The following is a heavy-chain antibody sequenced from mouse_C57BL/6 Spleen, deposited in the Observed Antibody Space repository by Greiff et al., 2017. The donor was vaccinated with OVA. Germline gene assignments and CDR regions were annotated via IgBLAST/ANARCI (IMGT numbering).Heavy chain of an antibody. CDR3: ERRGIGSSYVWYFDV. D-gene: IGHD1-1*01. CDR2: IYPGSGST. Sequence: QVQLQQPGAELVKPGASVKMSCKASGYTFTSYWITWVKQRPGQGLEWIGDIYPGSGSTNYNEKFKSKATLTVDTSSSTAYMQLSSLTSEDSAVYYCERRGIGSSYVWYFDVWGTGTTVTVSS. J-gene: IGHJ1*03. CDR1: GYTFTSYW. V-gene: IGHV1-55*01.